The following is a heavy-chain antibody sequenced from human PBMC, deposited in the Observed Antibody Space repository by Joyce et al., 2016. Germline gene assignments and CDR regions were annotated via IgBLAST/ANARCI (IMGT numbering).Heavy chain of an antibody. CDR2: MEPNDSGT. CDR3: ARHRGGGNFVPFDY. CDR1: GYTFVNYW. J-gene: IGHJ4*02. D-gene: IGHD4-23*01. V-gene: IGHV5-10-1*03. Sequence: EDHLVQSGAEMKKTGESLRISCMVSGYTFVNYWISWVRQRPGKGRVWMGRMEPNDSGTDYRPSFQGHVTIAADKSISTAYLQWSSLKASDTAIYYCARHRGGGNFVPFDYWGQGTLVTVSS.